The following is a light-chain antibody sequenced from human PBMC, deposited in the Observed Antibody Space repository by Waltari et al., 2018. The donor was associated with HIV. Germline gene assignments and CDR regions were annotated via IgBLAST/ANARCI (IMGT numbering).Light chain of an antibody. V-gene: IGLV6-57*01. CDR1: SGSIGASY. CDR2: EDK. CDR3: QSYDRSIQV. Sequence: FMLTQPHSVSSSPGKTVTISCTRSSGSIGASYVHWYQHRPGSSPIIVIDEDKQRPSGVPDRFSGSIGSSSNSASLTISGLKTEDEGDYYCQSYDRSIQVFGGGTKLTVL. J-gene: IGLJ3*02.